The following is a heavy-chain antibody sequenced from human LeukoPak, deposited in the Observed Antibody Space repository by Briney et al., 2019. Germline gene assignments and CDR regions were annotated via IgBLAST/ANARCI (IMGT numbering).Heavy chain of an antibody. J-gene: IGHJ4*02. CDR1: GGSISSSSYY. D-gene: IGHD6-13*01. V-gene: IGHV4-39*07. CDR2: TYYSGST. Sequence: SETLSLTCTVSGGSISSSSYYWGWIRQPPGKGLEWIGSTYYSGSTYYNPSLKSRVTISVDTSKNQFSLKLSSVTAADTAVYYCARDPLIAAGVWYFDYWGQGTLVTVSS. CDR3: ARDPLIAAGVWYFDY.